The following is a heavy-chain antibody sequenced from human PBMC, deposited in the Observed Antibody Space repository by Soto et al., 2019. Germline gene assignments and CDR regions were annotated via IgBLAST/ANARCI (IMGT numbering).Heavy chain of an antibody. Sequence: SQTLSLTCAISGDSVSSNSAAWNWIRQSPSRGLEWLGRTYYRSKWFNDYAVSVKSRISINPDTSKNQLSLQLNSVTPEDTAVYYCARGMGIAVAGPFDYCGQGTVVTVYS. J-gene: IGHJ4*02. D-gene: IGHD6-19*01. CDR3: ARGMGIAVAGPFDY. CDR1: GDSVSSNSAA. V-gene: IGHV6-1*01. CDR2: TYYRSKWFN.